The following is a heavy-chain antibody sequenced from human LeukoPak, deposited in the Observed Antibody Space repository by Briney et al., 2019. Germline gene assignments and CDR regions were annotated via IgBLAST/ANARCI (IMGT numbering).Heavy chain of an antibody. D-gene: IGHD2-2*01. CDR2: IYSGGST. CDR1: GFTVSTYY. J-gene: IGHJ4*02. Sequence: GGSLRLSCAASGFTVSTYYMTWVRQAPGKGLECVSVIYSGGSTYYADSVKGRFTVSRDNSKNTLYLQMNSLRAEDTAMYYCARGLGYCTSTTCLLPFDYWGQGTLATVSS. CDR3: ARGLGYCTSTTCLLPFDY. V-gene: IGHV3-53*01.